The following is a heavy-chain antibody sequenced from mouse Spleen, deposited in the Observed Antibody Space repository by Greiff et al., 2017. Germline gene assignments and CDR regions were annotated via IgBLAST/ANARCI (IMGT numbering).Heavy chain of an antibody. Sequence: EVQLQQSGPELVKPGASVKISCKASGYTFTDYYMNWVKQSHGKSLEWIGDINPNNGGTSYNQKFKGKATLTVDKSSSTAYMELRSLTSEDSAVYYCAILPYYFDYWGQGTTLTVSS. CDR2: INPNNGGT. J-gene: IGHJ2*01. CDR1: GYTFTDYY. CDR3: AILPYYFDY. D-gene: IGHD5-5*01. V-gene: IGHV1-26*01.